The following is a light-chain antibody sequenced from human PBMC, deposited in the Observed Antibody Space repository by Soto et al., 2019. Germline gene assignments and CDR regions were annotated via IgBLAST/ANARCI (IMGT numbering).Light chain of an antibody. Sequence: QSVLTHPPSVSAAPGQKVTISCSGSSSNIGNNYVSWYQQLPGTAPKLLIYDNNKRPSGIPDRFSGSKSGTSATLGITGLQTGDEADYYCGTWDNSLSAVVFGGGTKVTVL. CDR2: DNN. V-gene: IGLV1-51*01. J-gene: IGLJ2*01. CDR1: SSNIGNNY. CDR3: GTWDNSLSAVV.